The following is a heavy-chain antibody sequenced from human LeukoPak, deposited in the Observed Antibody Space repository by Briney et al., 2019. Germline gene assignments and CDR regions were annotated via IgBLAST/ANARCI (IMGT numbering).Heavy chain of an antibody. D-gene: IGHD5-24*01. CDR3: ARYGVDGYNWGSIDY. J-gene: IGHJ4*02. CDR2: TYHSGST. Sequence: PSETLSLTCTVSDGSISSSNYYWGWIRQPPGKGLEWIGETYHSGSTNYNPSLKSRVTISVDKSKNQFSLKLSSVTAADTAVYYCARYGVDGYNWGSIDYWGQGTLVTVSS. V-gene: IGHV4-39*07. CDR1: DGSISSSNYY.